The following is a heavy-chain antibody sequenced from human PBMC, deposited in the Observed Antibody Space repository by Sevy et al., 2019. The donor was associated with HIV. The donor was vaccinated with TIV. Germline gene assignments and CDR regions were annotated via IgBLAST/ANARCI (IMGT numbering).Heavy chain of an antibody. Sequence: GESLKISCKGSGYSFTSYWIGWVRQMPGKGLEWMGIIYPGDSDTRYSPSFQGQVTISADKSISTAYLQWSSLKASDTAMYYCASHYLVVSPDIVVDYNWFDPWGQGTLVTVSS. CDR1: GYSFTSYW. J-gene: IGHJ5*02. CDR2: IYPGDSDT. V-gene: IGHV5-51*01. CDR3: ASHYLVVSPDIVVDYNWFDP. D-gene: IGHD2-15*01.